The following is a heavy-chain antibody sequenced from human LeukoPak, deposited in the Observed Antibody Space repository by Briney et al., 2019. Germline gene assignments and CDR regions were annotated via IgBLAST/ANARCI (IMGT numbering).Heavy chain of an antibody. CDR3: ARAPSGDYYDSSGYYFDY. Sequence: GGSLRLSCAASGFTVSSNYMSWVRQAPGKGLEWVSVIYSGGSTYYADSVKGRFTISRDNSKNSLYLQMNSLRAEDTAVYYCARAPSGDYYDSSGYYFDYWGQGTLVTVSS. V-gene: IGHV3-53*01. CDR1: GFTVSSNY. CDR2: IYSGGST. D-gene: IGHD3-22*01. J-gene: IGHJ4*02.